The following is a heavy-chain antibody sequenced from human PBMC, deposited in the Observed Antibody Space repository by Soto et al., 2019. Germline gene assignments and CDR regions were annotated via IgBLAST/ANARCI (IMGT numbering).Heavy chain of an antibody. V-gene: IGHV1-18*01. J-gene: IGHJ4*02. CDR3: ARGRDGDY. D-gene: IGHD6-6*01. CDR2: ISAHNGNT. CDR1: GYAFTTYG. Sequence: QVHLVQSGAEVKKPGASVKVSCKGSGYAFTTYGITWVRQAPGQGLEWMGWISAHNGNTNYAEKLQGRVTVTRDTSTSTAYWELRSLRSDDTAVYYCARGRDGDYWGQGARVTVSS.